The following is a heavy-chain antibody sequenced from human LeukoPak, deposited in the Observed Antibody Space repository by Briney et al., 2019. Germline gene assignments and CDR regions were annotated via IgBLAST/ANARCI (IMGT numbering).Heavy chain of an antibody. D-gene: IGHD5-24*01. V-gene: IGHV4-59*01. Sequence: SETLSLTCTVSGGSINTYYWSWIRQPPGKGLEWIGYIYYSGSTNYNPSLKSRVTISVDTSRNQFSLKLSSVTPADTAVYYRARGRDGYTFGYWGQGTLVTVSS. CDR2: IYYSGST. CDR1: GGSINTYY. J-gene: IGHJ4*02. CDR3: ARGRDGYTFGY.